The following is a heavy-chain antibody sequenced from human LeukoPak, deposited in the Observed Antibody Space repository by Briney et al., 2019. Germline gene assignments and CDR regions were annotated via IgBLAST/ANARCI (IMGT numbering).Heavy chain of an antibody. Sequence: GGSLRLSCAASGFTFSDYYMSWIRQAPGKGLEWISYISSSGDTIFYADSVKGRFTISRDNAKDSLYLQVNSLRGEDTALYYCARYYDSSGGPFDYWGQGTLVTVSS. J-gene: IGHJ4*02. V-gene: IGHV3-11*01. CDR1: GFTFSDYY. CDR3: ARYYDSSGGPFDY. D-gene: IGHD3-22*01. CDR2: ISSSGDTI.